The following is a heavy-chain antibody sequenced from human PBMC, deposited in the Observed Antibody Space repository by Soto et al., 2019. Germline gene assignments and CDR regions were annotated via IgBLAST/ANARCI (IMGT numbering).Heavy chain of an antibody. CDR1: GGSISSGGYY. J-gene: IGHJ4*02. Sequence: TSETLSLTXTVSGGSISSGGYYWSWIRQHPGKGLEWIGYIYYSGSTYYNPSLKSRVTISVDTSKNQFSLKLSSVTAADTAVYYCAREDIDGSYSNYWGQGTLVTVSS. CDR2: IYYSGST. D-gene: IGHD1-26*01. V-gene: IGHV4-31*03. CDR3: AREDIDGSYSNY.